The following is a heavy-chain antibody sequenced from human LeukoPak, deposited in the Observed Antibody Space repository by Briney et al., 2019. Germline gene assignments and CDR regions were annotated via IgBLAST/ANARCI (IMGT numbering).Heavy chain of an antibody. CDR1: GYSISSGYY. Sequence: SSETLSLTCTVSGYSISSGYYWGWIRQPPGKGLEWIGSIYYSGSTNYNPSLKSRVTISVDTSKNQFSLKLSSVAAADTAVYYCARQRSQHYYGSGSYYYYMDVWGKGTTVTVSS. D-gene: IGHD3-10*01. J-gene: IGHJ6*03. CDR3: ARQRSQHYYGSGSYYYYMDV. CDR2: IYYSGST. V-gene: IGHV4-38-2*02.